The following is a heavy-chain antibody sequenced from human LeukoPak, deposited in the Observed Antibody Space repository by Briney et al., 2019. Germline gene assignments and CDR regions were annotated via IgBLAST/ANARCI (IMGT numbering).Heavy chain of an antibody. CDR2: ISGSGGST. Sequence: GGSLRLSCAVSGFTFSSYAMSWVRQAPGKGLEWVSAISGSGGSTYYADSVKGRFTISRDNSKNTLYLQMNSLRAEDTAVYYCAKVLGYSSGWFFDYWGQGTLVTVSS. J-gene: IGHJ4*02. CDR1: GFTFSSYA. D-gene: IGHD6-19*01. V-gene: IGHV3-23*01. CDR3: AKVLGYSSGWFFDY.